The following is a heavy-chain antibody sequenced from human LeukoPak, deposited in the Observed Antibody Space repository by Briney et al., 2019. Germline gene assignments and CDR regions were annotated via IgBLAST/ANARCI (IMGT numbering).Heavy chain of an antibody. D-gene: IGHD3-22*01. CDR2: IYSGGST. CDR1: GFTVSSNY. Sequence: GGSLRLSCAASGFTVSSNYMSWVRQAPGKGLEWVSVIYSGGSTYYADSVKGRFTISRDNSKNTPYLQMNSLRAEDTAVYYCAREKYYYDSSGYFDYWGQGTLVTVSS. V-gene: IGHV3-53*01. J-gene: IGHJ4*02. CDR3: AREKYYYDSSGYFDY.